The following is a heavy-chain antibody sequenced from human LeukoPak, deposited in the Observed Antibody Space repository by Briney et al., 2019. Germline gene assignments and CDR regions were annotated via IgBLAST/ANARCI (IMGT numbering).Heavy chain of an antibody. CDR1: GFTFRSYA. V-gene: IGHV3-23*01. Sequence: PGGSLRLSCAVSGFTFRSYAMSWVRQAPGKGLEWVSVINDSGDSTYYADSVKGRFTISRDNSKNTLYLQMNSLRAEDTAVYYCAKGGGYYYYMDVWGKGTTVTVSS. CDR2: INDSGDST. J-gene: IGHJ6*03. CDR3: AKGGGYYYYMDV.